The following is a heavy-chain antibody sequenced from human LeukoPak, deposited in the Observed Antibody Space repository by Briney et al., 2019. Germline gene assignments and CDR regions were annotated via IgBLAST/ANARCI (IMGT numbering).Heavy chain of an antibody. CDR1: GFTFNTYT. D-gene: IGHD4-11*01. CDR2: ITSSGSAT. V-gene: IGHV3-23*01. CDR3: TEDDYSSDYHDWYFDL. J-gene: IGHJ2*01. Sequence: GGSLRLSCVGSGFTFNTYTMAWVRQAPGKGLEWVSCITSSGSATCYGASVKGRFTISRENSNDTLYLQMNRLRAEDTAMYYYTEDDYSSDYHDWYFDLWGRGALISVSS.